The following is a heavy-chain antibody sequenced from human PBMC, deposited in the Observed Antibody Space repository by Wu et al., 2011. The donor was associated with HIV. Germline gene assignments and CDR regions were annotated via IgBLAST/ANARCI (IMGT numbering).Heavy chain of an antibody. V-gene: IGHV1-18*01. CDR1: DYTFTSYG. D-gene: IGHD2-2*01. CDR2: ISAYNGDT. CDR3: ARESIYRYCTGTTCYPDY. Sequence: VQLVQSGAEVKKPGASVKASCKASDYTFTSYGIKLGATGPGQGLEWMGWISAYNGDTNYVQKLKGRVTMTTDTSTNTAYMELRSLTSDDTAVYFCARESIYRYCTGTTCYPDYWGQGTLVTVSS. J-gene: IGHJ4*01.